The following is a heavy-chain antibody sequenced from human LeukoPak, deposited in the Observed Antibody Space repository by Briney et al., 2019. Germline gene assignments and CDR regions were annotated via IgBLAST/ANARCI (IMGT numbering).Heavy chain of an antibody. Sequence: SQTLSLTCTVSGGSISSGDYYWSWLRQPPGKGLEWIGYIYYSGSTYYNPSLKSRVTISVDTSKNQFSLKLSSVTAADTAVYYCARDLHYYGSGSFWFDPWGQGTLVTVSS. CDR1: GGSISSGDYY. CDR2: IYYSGST. D-gene: IGHD3-10*01. CDR3: ARDLHYYGSGSFWFDP. V-gene: IGHV4-30-4*01. J-gene: IGHJ5*02.